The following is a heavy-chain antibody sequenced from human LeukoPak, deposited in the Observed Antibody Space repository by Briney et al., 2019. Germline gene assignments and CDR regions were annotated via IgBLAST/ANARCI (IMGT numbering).Heavy chain of an antibody. D-gene: IGHD3-22*01. Sequence: WASVKVSCKASGYTFTSYGISWVRQAPGQGLEWMGWISAYNGNTNYAQKLQGRVTMTTDTSTSTAYMELRSLRSDDTAVYYCARDEALTMIVVVMDAFDIWGQGTMVTVSS. J-gene: IGHJ3*02. CDR2: ISAYNGNT. CDR3: ARDEALTMIVVVMDAFDI. V-gene: IGHV1-18*01. CDR1: GYTFTSYG.